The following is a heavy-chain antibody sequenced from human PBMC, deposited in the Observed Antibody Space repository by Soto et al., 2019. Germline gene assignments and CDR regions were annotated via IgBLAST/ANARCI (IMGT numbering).Heavy chain of an antibody. CDR2: IIPILGIA. CDR1: GGTFSSYT. V-gene: IGHV1-69*02. J-gene: IGHJ3*02. D-gene: IGHD3-10*01. Sequence: ASVKVSCKASGGTFSSYTISWVRQAPGQGLEWMGRIIPILGIANYAQKFQGRVTITADKSTSTAYMELSSLRSEDTAVYYCARALLLWFGEVSSDAHAFDIWGQGTMVTVSS. CDR3: ARALLLWFGEVSSDAHAFDI.